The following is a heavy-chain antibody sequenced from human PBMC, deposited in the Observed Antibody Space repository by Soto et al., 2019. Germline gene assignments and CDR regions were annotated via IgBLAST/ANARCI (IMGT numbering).Heavy chain of an antibody. CDR1: GFTFSSYS. J-gene: IGHJ4*02. Sequence: GGSLRLSCAASGFTFSSYSMNWVRQAPGKGLEWVSSISSSSSYIYYADSVKGRFTISRDNAKNSLYLQMNSLRAEDTAVYYCARDDTEYYFDYWGQGTLVTVSS. D-gene: IGHD2-2*02. CDR2: ISSSSSYI. CDR3: ARDDTEYYFDY. V-gene: IGHV3-21*01.